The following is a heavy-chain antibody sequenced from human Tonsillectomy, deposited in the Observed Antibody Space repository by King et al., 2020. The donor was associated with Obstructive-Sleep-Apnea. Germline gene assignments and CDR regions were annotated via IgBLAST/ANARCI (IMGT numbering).Heavy chain of an antibody. CDR2: INHSVST. J-gene: IGHJ5*02. D-gene: IGHD3-3*01. V-gene: IGHV4-34*01. CDR1: GGSFSGYY. CDR3: ARGPRITIFGVVIRGWFDP. Sequence: VQLQQWGAGLLKPSETLSLTCAVYGGSFSGYYWSWIRQPPGKGLEWIGEINHSVSTNYNPSLKSRVTISVDTSKNQFSLKLSAVTAADTAVYYCARGPRITIFGVVIRGWFDPWGQGTLVTVSS.